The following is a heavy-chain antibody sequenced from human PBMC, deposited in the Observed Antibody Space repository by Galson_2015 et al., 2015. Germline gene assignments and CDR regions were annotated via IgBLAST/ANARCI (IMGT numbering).Heavy chain of an antibody. Sequence: TLSLTCTVSGGSISSGGYYWSWIRQHPGKGLEWIGYIYYSGSTYYNPSLKSRVTISVDTSKNQFSLKLSSVTAADTAVYYCARSPYCGGDCYSLFDYWGQGTLVTVS. CDR2: IYYSGST. V-gene: IGHV4-31*03. J-gene: IGHJ4*02. CDR3: ARSPYCGGDCYSLFDY. D-gene: IGHD2-21*02. CDR1: GGSISSGGYY.